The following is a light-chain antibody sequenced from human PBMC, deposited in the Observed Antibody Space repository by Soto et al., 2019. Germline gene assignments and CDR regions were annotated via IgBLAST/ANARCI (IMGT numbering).Light chain of an antibody. Sequence: DIMLTQSPATLSLSLGERATLSCRASQSVSSYLAWYQQKPGQAPRLIIYDVSNRATGIPPRFSGSGSGTDFTLTISSLEPEDFAVYYCQQRFTFGQGTRLEIK. V-gene: IGKV3-11*01. CDR2: DVS. CDR1: QSVSSY. CDR3: QQRFT. J-gene: IGKJ5*01.